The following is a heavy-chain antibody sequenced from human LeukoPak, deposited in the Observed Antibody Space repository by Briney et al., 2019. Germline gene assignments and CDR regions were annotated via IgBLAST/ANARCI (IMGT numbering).Heavy chain of an antibody. D-gene: IGHD5-24*01. CDR3: ARGEIGTERWLQYFDY. J-gene: IGHJ4*02. CDR1: GGSFRGYY. Sequence: SETLSLTCAVYGGSFRGYYWSGIRNPPGKGLKWMGEINHSGSTNYNPSLKSRVTISVDTSKNQFSLKLSSVTAADTAVYYCARGEIGTERWLQYFDYWGQGTLVTVSS. V-gene: IGHV4-34*01. CDR2: INHSGST.